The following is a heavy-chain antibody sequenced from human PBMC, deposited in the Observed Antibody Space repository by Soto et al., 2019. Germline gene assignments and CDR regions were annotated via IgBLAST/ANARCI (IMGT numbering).Heavy chain of an antibody. J-gene: IGHJ3*02. CDR1: GGTFSTSS. CDR2: ILPIFGTA. V-gene: IGHV1-69*15. CDR3: ARGHEFGGNADAFDI. D-gene: IGHD2-15*01. Sequence: QVQLVQSGAEVKKPGSSVKVSCKASGGTFSTSSMNWVRQAPEQGPEWMGNILPIFGTADYAHKFQGRVTITANESTKTVYIELRSLLSADTAVYYCARGHEFGGNADAFDIWGQGTVVTVSS.